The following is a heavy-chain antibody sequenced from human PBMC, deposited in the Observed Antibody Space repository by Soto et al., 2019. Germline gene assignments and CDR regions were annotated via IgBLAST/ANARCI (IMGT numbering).Heavy chain of an antibody. CDR3: AAGDSYGYTYSDY. CDR1: GFTFTSSA. V-gene: IGHV1-58*01. CDR2: IVVGSGNT. Sequence: SVKVSCKASGFTFTSSAVQWVRQARGQRLEWIGWIVVGSGNTNYAQKFQERVTITRDMSTSTAYMELSSLRSEDTAVYYCAAGDSYGYTYSDYWGQGTLVTVSS. J-gene: IGHJ4*02. D-gene: IGHD5-18*01.